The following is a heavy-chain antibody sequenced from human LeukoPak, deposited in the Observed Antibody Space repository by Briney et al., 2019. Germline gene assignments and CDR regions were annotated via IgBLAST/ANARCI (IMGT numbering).Heavy chain of an antibody. CDR1: GLTFSSHW. D-gene: IGHD3-22*01. Sequence: GGSLRLSCAASGLTFSSHWMHWVRQAPGKGLVWVSRITNDGSSTTYADSVKGRFTISRDNSKNTLYLQMNSLRAEDTAVYYCARSRGRYDSSGYYGDYWGQGTLVTVSS. V-gene: IGHV3-74*01. J-gene: IGHJ4*02. CDR2: ITNDGSST. CDR3: ARSRGRYDSSGYYGDY.